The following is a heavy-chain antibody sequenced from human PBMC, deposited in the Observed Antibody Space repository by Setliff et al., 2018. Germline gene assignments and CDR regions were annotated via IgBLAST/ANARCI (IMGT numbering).Heavy chain of an antibody. Sequence: PSETLSLTCTVSGGSSSSHYWGWLRQPPGKGLEWIGSIYYSGTTYYNPSLKSPVTISIDTSKTQFSLKLSSVTAADTAIYYCARHDARGYYYYMDVWGEGTTVTVSS. CDR1: GGSSSSHY. J-gene: IGHJ6*03. CDR2: IYYSGTT. D-gene: IGHD3-10*01. V-gene: IGHV4-39*01. CDR3: ARHDARGYYYYMDV.